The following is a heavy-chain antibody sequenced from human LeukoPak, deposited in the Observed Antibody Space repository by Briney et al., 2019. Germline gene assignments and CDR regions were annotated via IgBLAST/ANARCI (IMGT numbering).Heavy chain of an antibody. CDR3: ARRKFGYDDAFDI. J-gene: IGHJ3*02. CDR1: GYTFTSHD. V-gene: IGHV1-8*01. D-gene: IGHD5-12*01. CDR2: MNPNSGNT. Sequence: ASVKVSCKASGYTFTSHDINWVRQATGQGLEWMGWMNPNSGNTGYAQKFQGRVTMTRNTSISTAYMELSSLRSEDTAVYYCARRKFGYDDAFDIWGQGTMVTVSS.